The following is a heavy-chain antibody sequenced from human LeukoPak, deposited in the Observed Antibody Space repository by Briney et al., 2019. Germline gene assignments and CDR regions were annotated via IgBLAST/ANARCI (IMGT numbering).Heavy chain of an antibody. J-gene: IGHJ4*02. CDR2: ISYDGSYK. V-gene: IGHV3-30*04. CDR1: GFTFSSYA. Sequence: GRSLRLSCAASGFTFSSYAMHWVRQAPGKGLEWVAVISYDGSYKYYADSVKGRFTISRDNSKNTLYLQMNSLRAEDTAVYYCARDGSYYDILTGYFDYWGQGTLVTVSS. D-gene: IGHD3-9*01. CDR3: ARDGSYYDILTGYFDY.